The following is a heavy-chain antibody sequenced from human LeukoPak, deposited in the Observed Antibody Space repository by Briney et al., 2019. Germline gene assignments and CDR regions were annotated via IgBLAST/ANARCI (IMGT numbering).Heavy chain of an antibody. D-gene: IGHD6-13*01. CDR2: ISSTSNTI. Sequence: TGGSLRLSCAASGFSFSPYTLNWVRQAPGKGLEWVSYISSTSNTIYYADSVKGRFTISRDNAKNSLYLQMNSLRDEDTAVYYCARGGSSSSWNYYFDYWGQGTLVTVSS. CDR1: GFSFSPYT. V-gene: IGHV3-48*02. J-gene: IGHJ4*02. CDR3: ARGGSSSSWNYYFDY.